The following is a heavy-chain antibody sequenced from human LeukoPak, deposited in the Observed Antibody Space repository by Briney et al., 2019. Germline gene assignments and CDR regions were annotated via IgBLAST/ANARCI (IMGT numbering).Heavy chain of an antibody. D-gene: IGHD3-10*01. J-gene: IGHJ4*02. CDR3: AKRGVVIRVFLVGFHKEAYYFDS. Sequence: GSLRLSCAVSGITLSNYGMSWVRQAPGKGLEWVAGLSGSGGGTNYADSVQGRFTISRDNPRNTLYLQMNSLRAEDTAVYFCAKRGVVIRVFLVGFHKEAYYFDSWGQGALVTVSS. CDR1: GITLSNYG. V-gene: IGHV3-23*01. CDR2: LSGSGGGT.